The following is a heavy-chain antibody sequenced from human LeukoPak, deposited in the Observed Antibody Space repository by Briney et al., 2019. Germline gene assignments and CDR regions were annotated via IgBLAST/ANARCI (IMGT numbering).Heavy chain of an antibody. CDR2: INHSGST. D-gene: IGHD3-22*01. Sequence: TSETLSLTCAVYGGSFSGYYWSRIRQPPGKGLEWIGEINHSGSTNYNPSLKSRVTISVDTSKNQFSLKLSSVTAADTAVYYCARGGNGGYYSDWFDPWGQGTLVTVSS. J-gene: IGHJ5*02. CDR3: ARGGNGGYYSDWFDP. V-gene: IGHV4-34*01. CDR1: GGSFSGYY.